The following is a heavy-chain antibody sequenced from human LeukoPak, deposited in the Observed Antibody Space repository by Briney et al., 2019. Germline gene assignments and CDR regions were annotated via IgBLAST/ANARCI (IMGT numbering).Heavy chain of an antibody. Sequence: GGSLRLSCAASGFTFSSYSMHWVRQAPGKGLEWVSSISTSSSYIYYADSVKGRFTISRDNSKNTLYLQMNSLRAEDTAVYYCARLMAAVAGTNYWGQGTLVTVSS. CDR2: ISTSSSYI. J-gene: IGHJ4*02. CDR3: ARLMAAVAGTNY. CDR1: GFTFSSYS. V-gene: IGHV3-21*01. D-gene: IGHD6-19*01.